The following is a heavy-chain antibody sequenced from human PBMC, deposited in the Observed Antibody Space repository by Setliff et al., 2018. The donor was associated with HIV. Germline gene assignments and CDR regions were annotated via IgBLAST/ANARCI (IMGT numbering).Heavy chain of an antibody. CDR3: ARGRTGHDY. V-gene: IGHV4-59*01. Sequence: SETLSLTCTVSGDSISSYYWSWIRQPPGKGLEWIGYIYYSGTTNYNPSLKSRLTISIDTSKTQFSLKLSSLTAADTAVYYCARGRTGHDYWGQGTLVTVSS. J-gene: IGHJ4*02. CDR2: IYYSGTT. CDR1: GDSISSYY.